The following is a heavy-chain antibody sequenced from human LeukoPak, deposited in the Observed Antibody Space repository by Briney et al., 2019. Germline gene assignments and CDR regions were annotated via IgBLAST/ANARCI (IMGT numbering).Heavy chain of an antibody. CDR3: AREESSRLSAWFDP. CDR1: GGTFSSYA. D-gene: IGHD6-13*01. Sequence: SVKVSCKASGGTFSSYAISWVRQAPGQGLEWMGGIIPIFGTANYAQKFQGRVTITADESTSTAYMELSSLRSEDTAVYYCAREESSRLSAWFDPWGQGTLVTVFS. J-gene: IGHJ5*02. V-gene: IGHV1-69*01. CDR2: IIPIFGTA.